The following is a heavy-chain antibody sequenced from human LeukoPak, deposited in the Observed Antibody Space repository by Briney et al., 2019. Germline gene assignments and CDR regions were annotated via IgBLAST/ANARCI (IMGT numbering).Heavy chain of an antibody. V-gene: IGHV3-11*06. D-gene: IGHD3-22*01. CDR1: GFTFSDYY. CDR2: ISGSSDNT. J-gene: IGHJ4*02. CDR3: ARVNPINSGFYVY. Sequence: GGSLRLSCAASGFTFSDYYMTWIRQAPGKGLEWLSYISGSSDNTNYADSVQGRFIISRDNAKNSLYLQTNSLRAEDTAVYYCARVNPINSGFYVYWGQGTLVTVSS.